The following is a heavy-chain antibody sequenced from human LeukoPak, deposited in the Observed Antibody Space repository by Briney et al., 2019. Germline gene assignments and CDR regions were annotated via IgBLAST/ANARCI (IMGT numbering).Heavy chain of an antibody. V-gene: IGHV3-21*01. CDR1: GVTFSSYS. CDR3: AREEGLTTVTTWDY. D-gene: IGHD4-17*01. J-gene: IGHJ4*02. Sequence: PGGSLRLSCAASGVTFSSYSMNWVRHAPGRGREWGSSIISSSSDIYYADSVRGRVTISRDNATNSLYMKMNSLRAEDPAVYYCAREEGLTTVTTWDYWGQGTLVTVSS. CDR2: IISSSSDI.